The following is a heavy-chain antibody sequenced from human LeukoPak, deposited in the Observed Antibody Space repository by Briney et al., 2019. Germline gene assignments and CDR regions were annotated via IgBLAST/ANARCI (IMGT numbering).Heavy chain of an antibody. D-gene: IGHD3-3*01. Sequence: KSGGSLRLSCAASGFTFSDYYMSWIRQAPGKGLEWVSYISSSSSYTNYADSVKGRFTISRDNAKNSLYLQMNSLRAEDTAVYYCARDDSVLRFLESAVDVWGQGTTVTVSS. CDR3: ARDDSVLRFLESAVDV. CDR1: GFTFSDYY. V-gene: IGHV3-11*06. J-gene: IGHJ6*02. CDR2: ISSSSSYT.